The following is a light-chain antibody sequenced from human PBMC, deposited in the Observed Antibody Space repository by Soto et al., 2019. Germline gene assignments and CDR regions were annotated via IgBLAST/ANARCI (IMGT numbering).Light chain of an antibody. CDR3: NSYTTSNTRQIV. V-gene: IGLV2-14*01. CDR2: DVS. Sequence: SVLTQPASVSGSPGHSITISCTGTSSDVGGYNYVSWYQQHPGKAPKFMIYDVSNRPSGVSTRFSGSKSGNTASLTISGLQAEDEADYYCNSYTTSNTRQIVFGTGTKVTVL. CDR1: SSDVGGYNY. J-gene: IGLJ1*01.